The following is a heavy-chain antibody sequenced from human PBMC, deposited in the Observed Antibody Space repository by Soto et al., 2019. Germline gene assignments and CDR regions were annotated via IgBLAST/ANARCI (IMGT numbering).Heavy chain of an antibody. Sequence: GGSLRLSCAASGFTFDDYAMHWVRQAPGKDLEWVAGISWNSDYIGYADSVRGRFAISRDNAKKSLYLQVNSLRPEDTALYYCAKDSGEYYYDSSGPQVLDYWGQGSPVPGSA. CDR2: ISWNSDYI. CDR1: GFTFDDYA. CDR3: AKDSGEYYYDSSGPQVLDY. J-gene: IGHJ4*02. V-gene: IGHV3-9*01. D-gene: IGHD3-22*01.